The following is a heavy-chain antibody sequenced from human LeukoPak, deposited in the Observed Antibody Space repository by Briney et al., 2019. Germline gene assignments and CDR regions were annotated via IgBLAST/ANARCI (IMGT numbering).Heavy chain of an antibody. V-gene: IGHV4-59*01. CDR1: GGSISNYY. J-gene: IGHJ2*01. Sequence: SETLSLTCAVSGGSISNYYCSWIRQPPGKGLEWLGYIHYSGYTNYNPSLKSRVTISVDTSKNQFSLNLSSVTAADTAVYYCARHWGSDWYFDLWGRGTLVTISS. D-gene: IGHD7-27*01. CDR2: IHYSGYT. CDR3: ARHWGSDWYFDL.